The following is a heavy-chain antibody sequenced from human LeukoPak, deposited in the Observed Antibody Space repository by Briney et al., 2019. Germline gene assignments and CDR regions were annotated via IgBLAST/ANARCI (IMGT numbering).Heavy chain of an antibody. CDR1: GFTFSSYS. J-gene: IGHJ4*02. Sequence: GGSLRLSCAASGFTFSSYSMNWVRQAPGKGLEWVSSISSSSSYIYYAYSVKGGFTISRNNAKNSLYLQMNSLRAEDTAVYYCARVSSGWYYFDYWGQGTLVTVSS. D-gene: IGHD6-19*01. V-gene: IGHV3-21*01. CDR3: ARVSSGWYYFDY. CDR2: ISSSSSYI.